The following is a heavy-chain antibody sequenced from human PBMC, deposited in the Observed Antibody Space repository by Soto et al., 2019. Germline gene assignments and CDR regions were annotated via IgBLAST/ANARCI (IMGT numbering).Heavy chain of an antibody. V-gene: IGHV4-59*08. CDR1: GCSFSPNY. CDR2: IYFGGTT. CDR3: AKLGAFYQPLHP. Sequence: SETLSLTCTVSGCSFSPNYWACIRQPPGKGLEWVGYIYFGGTTSYNPSLKSRVTISLETSNSQFSLRLTSVTAADTAVYYCAKLGAFYQPLHPGGPGTLVTVSS. J-gene: IGHJ5*02. D-gene: IGHD2-2*01.